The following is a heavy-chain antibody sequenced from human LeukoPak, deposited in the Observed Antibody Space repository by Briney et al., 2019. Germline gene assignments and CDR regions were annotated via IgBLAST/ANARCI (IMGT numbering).Heavy chain of an antibody. J-gene: IGHJ6*02. CDR1: GGSFSGYY. Sequence: PSETLSLTCAVYGGSFSGYYWSWIRQPPGKGLEWIGEINHSGSTNYNPSLKSRVTISVDTSKNQFSLKLSSVTAADTAVYYCARHPTVTTSGDYYYGMDVWGQGTTVTVSS. D-gene: IGHD4-17*01. CDR3: ARHPTVTTSGDYYYGMDV. CDR2: INHSGST. V-gene: IGHV4-34*01.